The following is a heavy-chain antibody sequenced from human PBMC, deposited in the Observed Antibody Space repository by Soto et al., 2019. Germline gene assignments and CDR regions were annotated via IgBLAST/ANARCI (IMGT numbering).Heavy chain of an antibody. CDR1: GFTFSSYA. CDR3: ARPYYDFWSGSADYYYGMDV. D-gene: IGHD3-3*01. CDR2: ISYDGSNK. J-gene: IGHJ6*02. V-gene: IGHV3-30-3*01. Sequence: QVQLVESGGGVVQPGRSLRLSCAASGFTFSSYAMHWVRQAPGKGLEWVAVISYDGSNKYYADSVKGRFTISRDNSKNTLYLQMNSLRAEDTAVYYCARPYYDFWSGSADYYYGMDVWGQGTTVTVSS.